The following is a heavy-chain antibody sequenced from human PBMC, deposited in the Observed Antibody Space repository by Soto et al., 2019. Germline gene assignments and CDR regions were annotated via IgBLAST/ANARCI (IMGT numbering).Heavy chain of an antibody. J-gene: IGHJ4*02. CDR3: AGRYSSSSIGLVGVRY. D-gene: IGHD6-6*01. V-gene: IGHV3-48*03. CDR2: ISASGSLI. Sequence: EVQLVESGGDLVQPGGSLRLSCAASGFTFSSYEMNWVRQAPGKGLEWISYISASGSLIYYADSVRGRFTTTRDSAKNSLYLQMNSLRAEDTAVYYCAGRYSSSSIGLVGVRYWGQGTLVTVSS. CDR1: GFTFSSYE.